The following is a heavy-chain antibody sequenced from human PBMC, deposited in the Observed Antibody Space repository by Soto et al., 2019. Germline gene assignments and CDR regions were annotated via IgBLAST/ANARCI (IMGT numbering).Heavy chain of an antibody. CDR2: INPNSGGT. D-gene: IGHD3-10*01. V-gene: IGHV1-2*02. J-gene: IGHJ4*02. Sequence: QVQLVQSGAEVKKPGASVKVSCKASGYTFTGYYMHWVRQAPGQGLEWMGWINPNSGGTNYAQKFQGRVTMTRDTSISTAYMGLSRLRSDDTAVYYCAREGVRGVGGLPPGDWGQGTLVTVSS. CDR3: AREGVRGVGGLPPGD. CDR1: GYTFTGYY.